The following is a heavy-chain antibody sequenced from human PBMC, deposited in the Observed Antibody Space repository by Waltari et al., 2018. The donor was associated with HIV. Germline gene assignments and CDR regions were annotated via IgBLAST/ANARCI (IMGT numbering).Heavy chain of an antibody. J-gene: IGHJ4*02. CDR3: ARGVQTHNFDY. D-gene: IGHD6-6*01. CDR2: INHSGST. CDR1: GGSFSGYY. V-gene: IGHV4-34*01. Sequence: QVQLQQWGAGLLKPSETLSLTCAVYGGSFSGYYWSWIRQPPGKGLEWIGEINHSGSTNYNPSLKSRVTISVDTSKTQFSLKLSSVTAADTAVYYCARGVQTHNFDYWGQGTLVTVSS.